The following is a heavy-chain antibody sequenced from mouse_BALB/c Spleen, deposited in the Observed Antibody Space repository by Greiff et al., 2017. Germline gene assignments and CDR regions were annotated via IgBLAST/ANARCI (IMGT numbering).Heavy chain of an antibody. CDR3: SKAKFAY. CDR2: INPSTGYT. CDR1: GYSFTSYW. J-gene: IGHJ3*01. V-gene: IGHV1-7*01. Sequence: VQLQQSGADLAKPGASVKMSCTASGYSFTSYWMHWVKQRPGQGLEWIGYINPSTGYTEYKQKFKDKTTLTADKSTSTAYMQLSSLTSEDSADYYCSKAKFAYWGQGTLVTVSA.